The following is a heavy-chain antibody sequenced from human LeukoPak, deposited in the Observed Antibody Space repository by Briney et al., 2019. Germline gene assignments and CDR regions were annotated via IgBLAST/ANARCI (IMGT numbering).Heavy chain of an antibody. CDR3: ARGLRDEERYYKYYYMDV. D-gene: IGHD3-22*01. J-gene: IGHJ6*03. CDR1: GGSINGYF. V-gene: IGHV4-4*09. CDR2: IHTIET. Sequence: SETLSLTCTISGGSINGYFGTWIRQASGKGLEWIGYIHTIETKYNPSLQSRVSMSIDTSKNQFSLNLRSVTAADTVVYYCARGLRDEERYYKYYYMDVWGKGTTVTVSS.